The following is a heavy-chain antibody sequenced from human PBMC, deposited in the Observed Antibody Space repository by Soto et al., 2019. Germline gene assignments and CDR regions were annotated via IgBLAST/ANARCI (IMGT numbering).Heavy chain of an antibody. V-gene: IGHV1-3*01. Sequence: GASVKPSCTASGYTYTSYAMHCVRQAPRQRLEWMGWINAGNGNTKYSQKFQGRVTITRDTSASTAYMELSSLRSEDTAVYYCARDLDTAMARVPLNYYYGMDVWGQGTTVTVS. CDR3: ARDLDTAMARVPLNYYYGMDV. D-gene: IGHD5-18*01. CDR2: INAGNGNT. J-gene: IGHJ6*01. CDR1: GYTYTSYA.